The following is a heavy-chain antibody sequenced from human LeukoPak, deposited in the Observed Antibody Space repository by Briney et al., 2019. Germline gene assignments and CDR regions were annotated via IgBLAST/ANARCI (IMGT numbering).Heavy chain of an antibody. CDR3: AKDGGSYSANYGGAAESDN. D-gene: IGHD1-26*01. J-gene: IGHJ4*02. CDR1: GVTFSSYA. V-gene: IGHV3-23*01. CDR2: VSGYGGRS. Sequence: GGSLRLSCAASGVTFSSYAMTWVRQAPGKGLEWVSAVSGYGGRSYYADSVKGRFTISRDNSKNTLYLQMNSLRAEDTAVYYCAKDGGSYSANYGGAAESDNWGQGTLVTVSS.